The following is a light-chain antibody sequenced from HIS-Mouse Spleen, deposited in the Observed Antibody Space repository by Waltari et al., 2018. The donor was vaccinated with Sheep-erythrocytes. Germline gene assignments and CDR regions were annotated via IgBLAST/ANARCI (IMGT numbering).Light chain of an antibody. CDR1: ALPKTY. J-gene: IGLJ3*02. CDR2: EDS. Sequence: SYELTQPPSVSVSPGQTARITCSGDALPKTYAYWYQQKSGQAPVLVIYEDSKRPSGIPERFSGSSSGTMATWTISGAQVEDDADYYCYSTDSSGNHWVFGGGTKLTVL. V-gene: IGLV3-10*01. CDR3: YSTDSSGNHWV.